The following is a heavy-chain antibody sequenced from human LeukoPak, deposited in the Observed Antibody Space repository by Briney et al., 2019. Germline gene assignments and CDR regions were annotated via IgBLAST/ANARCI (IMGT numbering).Heavy chain of an antibody. CDR2: MHGSGSP. V-gene: IGHV4-59*02. D-gene: IGHD2/OR15-2a*01. J-gene: IGHJ3*02. Sequence: SETLSLTCTVSGASVRSDHWNWIRQPPGKGLEWIAYMHGSGSPNYNPSLASRLTLSVDATENLLSLKLTSVTAADTAVYLCARDLSVNAFDIWGQGTLVTVSS. CDR3: ARDLSVNAFDI. CDR1: GASVRSDH.